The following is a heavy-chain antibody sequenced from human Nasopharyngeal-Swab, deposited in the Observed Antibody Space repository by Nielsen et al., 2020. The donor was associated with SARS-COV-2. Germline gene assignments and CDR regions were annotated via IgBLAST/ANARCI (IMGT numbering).Heavy chain of an antibody. CDR2: ISAYNGNT. CDR1: GYTFTSYG. J-gene: IGHJ4*02. CDR3: ATVVTMVRGVTPFDY. Sequence: ASVKVSCKASGYTFTSYGISWVRQAPGQGLEWMGWISAYNGNTNYAQKFQGRVTMTEDTSTDTAYMELSSLRSEDTAVYYCATVVTMVRGVTPFDYWGQGTLVTVSS. V-gene: IGHV1-18*01. D-gene: IGHD3-10*01.